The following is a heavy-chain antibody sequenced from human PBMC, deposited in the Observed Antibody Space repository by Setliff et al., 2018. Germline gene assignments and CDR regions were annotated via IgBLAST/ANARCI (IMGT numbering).Heavy chain of an antibody. CDR3: TTRYCSHGGCYREGVFVYMDV. Sequence: GGSLRLSCAASGLTFSGSAMHWVRQASGKGLEWVGRIRSKTDGGTTDYAAPVKGRFTISRDDSKNTLLLQMNNLKTEDTALYYCTTRYCSHGGCYREGVFVYMDVWGKGTTVTVSS. CDR1: GLTFSGSA. CDR2: IRSKTDGGTT. V-gene: IGHV3-15*01. J-gene: IGHJ6*03. D-gene: IGHD2-8*01.